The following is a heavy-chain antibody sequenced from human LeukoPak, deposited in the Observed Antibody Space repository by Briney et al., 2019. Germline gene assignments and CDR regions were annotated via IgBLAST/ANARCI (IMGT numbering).Heavy chain of an antibody. J-gene: IGHJ6*02. CDR2: INPNSGNT. Sequence: ASVKVSCKASGYTFTSYDIHWVRQATGQGLEWMGWINPNSGNTGYAQKFQGRVTMTRNTSISTAYMELSSLRSEDTAVYYCARTVAGTSWYGMDVWGQGTTVTVSS. D-gene: IGHD6-19*01. V-gene: IGHV1-8*01. CDR3: ARTVAGTSWYGMDV. CDR1: GYTFTSYD.